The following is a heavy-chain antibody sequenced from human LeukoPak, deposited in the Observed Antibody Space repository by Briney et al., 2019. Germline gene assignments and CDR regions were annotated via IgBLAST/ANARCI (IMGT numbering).Heavy chain of an antibody. Sequence: PGGSLRLSCAASGFTFSSFGMHWVRQAPGKGLEWVAVIWYDASNKYYADSVKGRFTISRDNSKNTLYLQMNSLRAEDTAVYYCARSACSGGSCYYFDYWGQGTLVTVSS. CDR2: IWYDASNK. V-gene: IGHV3-33*01. J-gene: IGHJ4*02. CDR3: ARSACSGGSCYYFDY. CDR1: GFTFSSFG. D-gene: IGHD2-15*01.